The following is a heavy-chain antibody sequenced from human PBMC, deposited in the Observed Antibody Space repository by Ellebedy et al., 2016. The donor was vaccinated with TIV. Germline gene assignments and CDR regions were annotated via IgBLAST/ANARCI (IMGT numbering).Heavy chain of an antibody. V-gene: IGHV4-38-2*02. CDR2: IYHSGST. CDR3: ARQGWNSFRFNYYYYGMDV. J-gene: IGHJ6*02. D-gene: IGHD1-7*01. Sequence: MPSETLSLTCTVSGYSISSGYYWGWIRQPPGKGLEWIGSIYHSGSTYYNPSLKSRVTISVDTSKNQFSLKLSSVTAADTAVFYCARQGWNSFRFNYYYYGMDVWGQGTTVTVSS. CDR1: GYSISSGYY.